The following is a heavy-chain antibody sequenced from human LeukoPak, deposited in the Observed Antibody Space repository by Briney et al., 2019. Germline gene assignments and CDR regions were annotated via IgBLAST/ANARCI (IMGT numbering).Heavy chain of an antibody. CDR2: IRYDGSNK. D-gene: IGHD1-26*01. CDR1: GFTFSSYG. V-gene: IGHV3-30*02. Sequence: PGGSLRLSCAASGFTFSSYGMHWVRQAPCKGLEWVAFIRYDGSNKYYADSVKGRFTISRDNSKNTLYLQMNSLRAEDTAVYYCAKDSNEYSGSYYDYWGQGTLVTVSS. CDR3: AKDSNEYSGSYYDY. J-gene: IGHJ4*02.